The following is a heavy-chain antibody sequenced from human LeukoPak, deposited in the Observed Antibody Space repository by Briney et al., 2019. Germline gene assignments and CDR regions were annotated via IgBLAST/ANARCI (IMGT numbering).Heavy chain of an antibody. J-gene: IGHJ5*02. D-gene: IGHD6-6*01. CDR3: ARDVGTSSNWYDP. CDR1: GFTFSDYY. V-gene: IGHV3-11*04. CDR2: ISSSGSTI. Sequence: GGSLRLSCAVSGFTFSDYYMSWIRQAPGKGLEWVSYISSSGSTIYYADSVRGRFTISRDNTKNSLFLQMNSLRAEDTAIYYCARDVGTSSNWYDPWGQGTLVTVSS.